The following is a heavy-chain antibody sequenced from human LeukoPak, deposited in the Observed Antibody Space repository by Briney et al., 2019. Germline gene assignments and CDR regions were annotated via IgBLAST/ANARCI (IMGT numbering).Heavy chain of an antibody. J-gene: IGHJ3*02. V-gene: IGHV4-61*01. CDR3: ARVGRRSSSSLDAFDI. CDR1: GGSVSSGSYY. CDR2: INHSGST. D-gene: IGHD6-6*01. Sequence: PSETLSLTCTVSGGSVSSGSYYWSWIRQPPGKGLEWIGEINHSGSTNYNPSLKSRVTISVDTSKNQFSLKLSSVTAADTAVYYCARVGRRSSSSLDAFDIWGQGTMVTVSS.